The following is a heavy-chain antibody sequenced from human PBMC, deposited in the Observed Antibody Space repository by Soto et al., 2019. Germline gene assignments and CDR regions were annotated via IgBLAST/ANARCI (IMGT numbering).Heavy chain of an antibody. V-gene: IGHV4-31*03. Sequence: QVQLQESGPGLVKPSQTLSLTCTVSGGSISSGGYYWSWIRQHPGKGLEWIGYIYYSGSTYYNPSHKSRVTISVDTSKNQFSLKLRSVTAADTAVYYCAREEMDGFDAFDIWGQGTMVTVSS. CDR3: AREEMDGFDAFDI. J-gene: IGHJ3*02. D-gene: IGHD2-2*03. CDR1: GGSISSGGYY. CDR2: IYYSGST.